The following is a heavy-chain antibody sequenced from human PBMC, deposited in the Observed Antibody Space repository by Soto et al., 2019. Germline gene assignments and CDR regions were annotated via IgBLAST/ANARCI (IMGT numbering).Heavy chain of an antibody. Sequence: QITLKESGPTLVKPTQTLTLTCTFSGFSLSTSGVGVGWIRQPPGKALEWLALIYWDDDKRYSPSLKSRLTITKDTSKNKAVRTMTNMDPVDTATYYCAHRGYYYDSSGYYSAAEYFQHWGQGTLVTVSS. D-gene: IGHD3-22*01. CDR2: IYWDDDK. CDR3: AHRGYYYDSSGYYSAAEYFQH. J-gene: IGHJ1*01. V-gene: IGHV2-5*02. CDR1: GFSLSTSGVG.